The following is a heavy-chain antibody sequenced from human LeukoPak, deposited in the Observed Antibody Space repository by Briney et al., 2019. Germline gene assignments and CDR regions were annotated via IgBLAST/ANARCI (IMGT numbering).Heavy chain of an antibody. CDR3: ARDSDYGDYFDH. CDR2: ISSSRTYI. D-gene: IGHD4-17*01. J-gene: IGHJ4*02. V-gene: IGHV3-21*06. Sequence: GGSPRLSCAASDFTFSAYTMNWISLAPGKGLEWVSSISSSRTYIYYADSVKGRFTISRDNAKNSLYLQMNRLRAEDTALYFCARDSDYGDYFDHWGQGTLVTVSS. CDR1: DFTFSAYT.